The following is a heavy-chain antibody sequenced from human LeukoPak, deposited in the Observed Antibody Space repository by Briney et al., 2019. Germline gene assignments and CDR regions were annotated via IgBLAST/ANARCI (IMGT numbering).Heavy chain of an antibody. CDR3: ARYGWLQNFDY. D-gene: IGHD5-24*01. CDR2: IYYSGST. Sequence: PSETLSLTCTVSGGSISSYYWSWIRQPPGKGLEWIGYIYYSGSTNYNPSLKSRVTISVDTSKNQFSLKLSSVTAADTAVYYCARYGWLQNFDYWGQGTLVTVSS. CDR1: GGSISSYY. J-gene: IGHJ4*02. V-gene: IGHV4-59*12.